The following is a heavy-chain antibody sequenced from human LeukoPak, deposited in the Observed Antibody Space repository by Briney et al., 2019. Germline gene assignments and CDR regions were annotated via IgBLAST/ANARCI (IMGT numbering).Heavy chain of an antibody. J-gene: IGHJ4*02. Sequence: GRSLRLSCAASGFTFSSYAMHWVRQAPGKGLEWVAVISYDGSNKYYADSVQGRFTISRDNSKNTLYLQMNSLRAEDTAVYYCARDTVWGSYRFIFDYWGQGTLVTVSS. CDR1: GFTFSSYA. CDR2: ISYDGSNK. D-gene: IGHD3-16*02. V-gene: IGHV3-30*01. CDR3: ARDTVWGSYRFIFDY.